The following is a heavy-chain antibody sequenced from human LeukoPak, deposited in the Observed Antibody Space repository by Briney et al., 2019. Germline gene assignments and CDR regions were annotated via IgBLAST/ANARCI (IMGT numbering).Heavy chain of an antibody. Sequence: WASVKVSCKASTYTFSGYYIHWVRQAPGQGLEWMGWINPNSGNAICAQKFQGRVTMTGDTSINTAFMELSRLTSDDTAVYYCARSGMTPGDYWGQGTLVTVSS. J-gene: IGHJ4*02. CDR3: ARSGMTPGDY. D-gene: IGHD5-12*01. V-gene: IGHV1-2*02. CDR2: INPNSGNA. CDR1: TYTFSGYY.